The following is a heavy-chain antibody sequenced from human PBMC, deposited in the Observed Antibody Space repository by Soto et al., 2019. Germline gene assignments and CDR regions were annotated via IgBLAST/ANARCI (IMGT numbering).Heavy chain of an antibody. CDR1: GFTFNIYG. V-gene: IGHV3-30*18. J-gene: IGHJ4*02. Sequence: VKLVEAGGGVVQPGGSLRLSCAASGFTFNIYGMHWVRQAPDKGLEWVALISYDGSNQYYADSVKGGFTISRDNSKNTLFMQMISLRADDTAVYYCAKDQASGQGSFDSWGQGTLVTVSA. CDR3: AKDQASGQGSFDS. CDR2: ISYDGSNQ.